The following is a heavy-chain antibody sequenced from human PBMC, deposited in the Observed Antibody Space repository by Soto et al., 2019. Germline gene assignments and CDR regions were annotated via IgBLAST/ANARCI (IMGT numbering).Heavy chain of an antibody. J-gene: IGHJ4*02. CDR1: GFTFSSFA. CDR3: AKTYSSGWSPFDY. V-gene: IGHV3-23*01. CDR2: ISGGGITT. Sequence: PGGSLRLSCAASGFTFSSFAMSWVRQAPGKGLEWVSAISGGGITTYYADSVKGRFTISRDSSKNTLYLQMSSLRAEDTAIYYCAKTYSSGWSPFDYWGQGTRVTVSS. D-gene: IGHD6-19*01.